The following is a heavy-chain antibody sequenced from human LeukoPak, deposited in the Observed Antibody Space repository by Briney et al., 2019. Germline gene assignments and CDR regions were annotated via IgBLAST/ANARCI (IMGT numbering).Heavy chain of an antibody. CDR3: ARRWGNIVGVTYEY. V-gene: IGHV4-39*01. CDR2: IYYTGST. CDR1: GSSITSVSHY. D-gene: IGHD3-16*01. Sequence: SETLSLTCTISGSSITSVSHYWVWIRQPPGQGLEWIVDIYYTGSTYYSPSLRSRVTMSVHTSENQFSLRLNSVTAVDTAVYYCARRWGNIVGVTYEYWGQGTLVTVSS. J-gene: IGHJ4*02.